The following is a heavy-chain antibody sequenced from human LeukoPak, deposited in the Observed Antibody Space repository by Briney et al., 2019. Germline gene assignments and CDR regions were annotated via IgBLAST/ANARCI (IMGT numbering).Heavy chain of an antibody. CDR3: ARGAYYYDSSGYYLAHSFDY. CDR2: IWYDGSNK. V-gene: IGHV3-33*01. Sequence: PGGSLRLSCAASGFTFSSYGMHWVRQAPGKGLEWVAVIWYDGSNKYYADSVKGRFTISRDNSKNPLYLQMNSLRAEDTAVYYCARGAYYYDSSGYYLAHSFDYWGQGTLVTVSS. J-gene: IGHJ4*02. D-gene: IGHD3-22*01. CDR1: GFTFSSYG.